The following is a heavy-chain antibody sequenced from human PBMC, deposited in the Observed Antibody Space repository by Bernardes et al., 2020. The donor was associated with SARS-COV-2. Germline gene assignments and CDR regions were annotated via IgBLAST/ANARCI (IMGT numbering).Heavy chain of an antibody. Sequence: VGSLFLSCAASGFTFTNPTMNWVRQAPGKGLEWVSSISSSSSYIFYADEVKGRFTISRDNAKNSVYLQMNSLRAEDTAVYHCARDLLTDYDSSGYYLPDGFEIWGQGTMVTVSS. CDR3: ARDLLTDYDSSGYYLPDGFEI. J-gene: IGHJ3*02. CDR1: GFTFTNPT. V-gene: IGHV3-21*06. CDR2: ISSSSSYI. D-gene: IGHD3-22*01.